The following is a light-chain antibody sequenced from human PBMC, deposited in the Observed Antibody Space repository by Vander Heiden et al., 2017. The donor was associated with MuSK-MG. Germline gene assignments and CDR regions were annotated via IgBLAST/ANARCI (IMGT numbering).Light chain of an antibody. CDR2: DAS. CDR3: QQRSKWPAWT. CDR1: QSVSNN. Sequence: EIVLTHSPATLSLSPGERATLSCRASQSVSNNLAWYQQKPGQAPRLLIYDASNRATGIPARFSGSGSGTDFTLTVNSLEPEDFAVYYCQQRSKWPAWTFGQGTKVKIK. V-gene: IGKV3-11*01. J-gene: IGKJ1*01.